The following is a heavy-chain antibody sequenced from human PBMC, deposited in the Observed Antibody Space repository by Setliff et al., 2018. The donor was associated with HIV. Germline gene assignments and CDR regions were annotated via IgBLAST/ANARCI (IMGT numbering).Heavy chain of an antibody. D-gene: IGHD3-16*01. CDR1: GFNFSSHT. CDR2: ISSTGTYI. CDR3: ARSFWGFVRNAASDI. V-gene: IGHV3-21*01. Sequence: GGSLRLSCAASGFNFSSHTMNWIRQAPGKGLEWVSSISSTGTYIYYVDSVTGRFTISRDNAKNSLYLQMNSLRAEDTAVYYCARSFWGFVRNAASDIWGQGTMVTVSS. J-gene: IGHJ3*02.